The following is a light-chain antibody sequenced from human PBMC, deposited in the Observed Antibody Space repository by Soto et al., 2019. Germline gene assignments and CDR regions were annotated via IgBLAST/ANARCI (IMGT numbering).Light chain of an antibody. J-gene: IGKJ1*01. V-gene: IGKV3-20*01. CDR1: QSVSNNY. CDR2: GAS. CDR3: QQYGSSPRT. Sequence: VLTQSPSTLSVSPGERATLSCRASQSVSNNYLAWYQQKPGQAPRFLIYGASSRAAGVPDRFSGSGSGTDFTLTISRLEPEDVAVYYCQQYGSSPRTFAQGTKVDIK.